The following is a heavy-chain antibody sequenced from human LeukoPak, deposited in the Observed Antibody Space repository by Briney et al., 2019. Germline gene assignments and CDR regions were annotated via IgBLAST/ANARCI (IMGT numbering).Heavy chain of an antibody. V-gene: IGHV3-74*01. CDR1: GFTFGSYW. Sequence: GGSLRLSCAASGFTFGSYWIHWVRQAPGKGLVWVSRINSDGSSTIYADSVKGRFSISRDNAKNMVYLQMNSLRAEDTAVYYCARGPYSSNWYVDYWGQGTLVTVAS. CDR2: INSDGSST. D-gene: IGHD6-13*01. J-gene: IGHJ4*02. CDR3: ARGPYSSNWYVDY.